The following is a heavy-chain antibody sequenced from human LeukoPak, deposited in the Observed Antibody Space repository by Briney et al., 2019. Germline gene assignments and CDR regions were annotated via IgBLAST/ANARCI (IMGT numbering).Heavy chain of an antibody. CDR3: ARDAYSIPYYYYYMDV. CDR1: GFTFSSYA. D-gene: IGHD4-11*01. CDR2: ISGSGGST. Sequence: PGGSLRLSCAASGFTFSSYAMSWVRQAPGKGLEWVSAISGSGGSTYYADSVKGRFTISRDNAKNSLYLQMNSLRAEDTAVYYCARDAYSIPYYYYYMDVWGKGATVTVSS. V-gene: IGHV3-23*01. J-gene: IGHJ6*03.